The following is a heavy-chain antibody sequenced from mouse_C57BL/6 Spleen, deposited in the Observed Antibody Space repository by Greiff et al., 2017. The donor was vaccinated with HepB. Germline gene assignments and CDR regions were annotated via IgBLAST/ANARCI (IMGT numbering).Heavy chain of an antibody. CDR2: INPSNGGT. D-gene: IGHD1-1*01. CDR3: ARPRGYYGGYYAMDY. Sequence: QVQLKQPGTELVKPGASVKLSCKASGYTFTSYWMHWVKQRPGQGLEWIGNINPSNGGTNYNEKFKSKATLTVDKSSSTAYMQLSSLTSEDSAVYYCARPRGYYGGYYAMDYWGQGTSVTVSS. CDR1: GYTFTSYW. J-gene: IGHJ4*01. V-gene: IGHV1-53*01.